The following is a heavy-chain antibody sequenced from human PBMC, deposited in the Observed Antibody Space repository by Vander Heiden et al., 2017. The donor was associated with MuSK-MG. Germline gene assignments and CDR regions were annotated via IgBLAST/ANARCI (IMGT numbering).Heavy chain of an antibody. CDR1: GGSISSGDYY. Sequence: QVQLQESGPGLVKPSQTLSLTCTVSGGSISSGDYYWSWIRQPPGKGLEWIGYIYYSGSTYYNPSLKSRVTIAVDTSKNQFSLKLSSVTAADTAVYYCARASIITIFGVGIVPDAFDIWGQGTMVTVSS. V-gene: IGHV4-30-4*08. CDR2: IYYSGST. CDR3: ARASIITIFGVGIVPDAFDI. J-gene: IGHJ3*02. D-gene: IGHD3-3*01.